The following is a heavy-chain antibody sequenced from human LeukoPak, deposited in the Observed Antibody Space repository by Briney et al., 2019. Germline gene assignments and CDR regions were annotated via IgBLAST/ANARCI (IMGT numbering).Heavy chain of an antibody. D-gene: IGHD3-3*01. CDR3: ARAETQYYDFWSGYHNWFDP. CDR2: IYYSGST. V-gene: IGHV4-59*01. J-gene: IGHJ5*02. Sequence: PSETLSLTCTVSGGSISSYYWSWIRQPPGKGLEWIGYIYYSGSTNYNPSLKSRVTISVDTSKYQFSLKLSSVTAADTAVYYCARAETQYYDFWSGYHNWFDPWGQGTLVTVSS. CDR1: GGSISSYY.